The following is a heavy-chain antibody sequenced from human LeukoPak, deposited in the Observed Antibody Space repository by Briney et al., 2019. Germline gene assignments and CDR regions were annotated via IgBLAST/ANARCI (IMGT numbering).Heavy chain of an antibody. V-gene: IGHV1-8*01. D-gene: IGHD1-7*01. J-gene: IGHJ6*03. CDR2: MNPNSGNT. CDR3: ARSPRNYWANYYYYMDV. Sequence: ASVKVSCKASGYTFTSYDINWVRQATGQGLEWMGWMNPNSGNTGYARKFQGRVTMTRNTSISTAYMELSSLRSEDTAVYYCARSPRNYWANYYYYMDVWGKGTTVTVSS. CDR1: GYTFTSYD.